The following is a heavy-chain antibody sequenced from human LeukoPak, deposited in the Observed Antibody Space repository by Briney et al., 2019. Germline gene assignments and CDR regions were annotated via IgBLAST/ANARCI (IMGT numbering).Heavy chain of an antibody. J-gene: IGHJ4*02. CDR2: IVPIFGTA. CDR3: ARMTTVVTRGDY. V-gene: IGHV1-69*06. CDR1: GGTFSSYA. Sequence: SVKVSCKASGGTFSSYAISWVRQAPGQGLEWMGGIVPIFGTANYAQKFQGRVTITADKSTSTAYMELSSLRSEDTAVYYCARMTTVVTRGDYWGQGTLVTVSS. D-gene: IGHD4-23*01.